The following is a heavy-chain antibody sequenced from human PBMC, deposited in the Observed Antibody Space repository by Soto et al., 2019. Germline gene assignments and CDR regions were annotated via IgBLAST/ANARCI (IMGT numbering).Heavy chain of an antibody. CDR2: ISGSGGST. V-gene: IGHV3-23*01. CDR3: AKDRVYSYGHDY. CDR1: GFTFSSYA. D-gene: IGHD5-18*01. Sequence: GGSLRLSCAASGFTFSSYAMSWVRQAPGKGLEWVSTISGSGGSTYYADSVKGRFTISRDNSKNTLYLQMNSLRAEDTAVYYCAKDRVYSYGHDYWGQGTLVTVSS. J-gene: IGHJ4*02.